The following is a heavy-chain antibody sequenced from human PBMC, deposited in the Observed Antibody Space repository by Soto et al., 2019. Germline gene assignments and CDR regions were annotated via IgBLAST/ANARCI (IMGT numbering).Heavy chain of an antibody. J-gene: IGHJ3*02. CDR1: GFTFSSYA. CDR2: ISGSGGST. V-gene: IGHV3-23*01. D-gene: IGHD3-16*02. Sequence: PGGSLRLSCAASGFTFSSYAMSWVRQAPGKGLEWVSAISGSGGSTYYADSVKGRFTISRDNSKNTLYLQMNSLRAEDTAVYYCAKKFTFGGVIVINLVVSAFDIWGQGTMVTVSS. CDR3: AKKFTFGGVIVINLVVSAFDI.